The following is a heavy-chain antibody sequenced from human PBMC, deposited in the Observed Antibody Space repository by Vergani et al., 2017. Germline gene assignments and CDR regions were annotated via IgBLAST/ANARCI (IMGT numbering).Heavy chain of an antibody. D-gene: IGHD3-10*01. CDR2: INPSGGST. Sequence: QVQLVQSGAEVKKPGASVKVSCKASGYTFTSYYMHWVRQAPGQGLEWMGIINPSGGSTSYAQKFQGRVTMTRDTSTSTVYMELSSLRSEDTAVYYCARDPGTMVRGGDYYYYGMDVWGQGTTVTVSS. J-gene: IGHJ6*02. CDR1: GYTFTSYY. CDR3: ARDPGTMVRGGDYYYYGMDV. V-gene: IGHV1-46*01.